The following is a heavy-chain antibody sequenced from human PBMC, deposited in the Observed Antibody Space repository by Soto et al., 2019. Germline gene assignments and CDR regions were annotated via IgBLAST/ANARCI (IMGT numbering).Heavy chain of an antibody. Sequence: SETLSLTCNVSGGSIYTYYWNWIRQSPGKGLEWIGYISDGGSTNYNPSLKSRVTTSVDTSKNQFSLKLTSVTAADTAVYYCARQGALRREQLVKIDLWGQGTLVTVSS. CDR1: GGSIYTYY. CDR3: ARQGALRREQLVKIDL. D-gene: IGHD3-16*01. CDR2: ISDGGST. V-gene: IGHV4-59*08. J-gene: IGHJ4*02.